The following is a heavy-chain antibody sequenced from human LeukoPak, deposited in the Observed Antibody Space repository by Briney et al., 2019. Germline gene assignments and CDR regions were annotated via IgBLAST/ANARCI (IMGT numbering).Heavy chain of an antibody. Sequence: ASVKVSCKASGYTFTSYAMHWVRQAHGQRLEWMGWINAGNGNTKYSQKFQGRVTITRDTSASTAYMELSSLRSEDTAVYYCARPLWFGELSLDYWGQGTLVTVSS. V-gene: IGHV1-3*01. CDR2: INAGNGNT. J-gene: IGHJ4*02. D-gene: IGHD3-10*01. CDR3: ARPLWFGELSLDY. CDR1: GYTFTSYA.